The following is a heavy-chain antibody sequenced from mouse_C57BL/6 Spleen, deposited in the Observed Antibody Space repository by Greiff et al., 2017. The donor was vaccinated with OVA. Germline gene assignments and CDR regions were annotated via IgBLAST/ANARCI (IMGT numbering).Heavy chain of an antibody. Sequence: EVQLVESGEGLVKPGGSLKLSCAASGFTFSSYAMSWVRQTPEKRLEWVAYISSGGDYIYYADTVKGRFTISRDNARNTLYLQMSSLKSEDTAMYYCTRDYYGTLWFAYWGQGTLVTVSA. J-gene: IGHJ3*01. V-gene: IGHV5-9-1*02. CDR3: TRDYYGTLWFAY. D-gene: IGHD1-1*01. CDR1: GFTFSSYA. CDR2: ISSGGDYI.